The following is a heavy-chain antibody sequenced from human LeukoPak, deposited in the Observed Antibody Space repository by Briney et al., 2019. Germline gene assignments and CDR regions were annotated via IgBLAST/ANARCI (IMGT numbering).Heavy chain of an antibody. V-gene: IGHV4-61*02. J-gene: IGHJ4*02. CDR1: GGSISSGSYY. D-gene: IGHD6-6*01. CDR2: IYTSGST. CDR3: ARQAARWMGFDY. Sequence: SETPSLTCTVSGGSISSGSYYWSWIRQPAGKGLEWIGRIYTSGSTNYNPSLKSRVTISVDTSKNQFSLKLSSVTAADTAVYYCARQAARWMGFDYWGQGTLVTVSS.